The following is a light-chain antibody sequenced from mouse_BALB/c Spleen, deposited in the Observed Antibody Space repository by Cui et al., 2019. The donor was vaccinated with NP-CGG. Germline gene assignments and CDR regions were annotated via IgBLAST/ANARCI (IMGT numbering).Light chain of an antibody. CDR2: ATN. V-gene: IGLV1*01. J-gene: IGLJ1*01. Sequence: QPVLTKNFALTTSPGETVTLTCRSSTGAVTTSNYANWVQEKPDHLFTGLIGATNNRAPGVPARFSGSLIGDKAALTITGAQTEDEAIYFCALWYSNHWVFGGGTKLTVL. CDR3: ALWYSNHWV. CDR1: TGAVTTSNY.